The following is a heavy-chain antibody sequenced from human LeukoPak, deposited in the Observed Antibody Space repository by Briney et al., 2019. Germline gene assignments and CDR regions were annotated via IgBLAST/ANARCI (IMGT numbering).Heavy chain of an antibody. CDR2: ISSSSSTG. J-gene: IGHJ4*02. Sequence: GGYLRLSCVLSGFTFSGYSMIWARQARGKGLEWISYISSSSSTGYYADSVKGRFTISRDNAKNSLYLQMNSLRDEDTAVYYCARETAYSFDYWVQGTLATVTS. CDR1: GFTFSGYS. V-gene: IGHV3-48*02. CDR3: ARETAYSFDY. D-gene: IGHD1-26*01.